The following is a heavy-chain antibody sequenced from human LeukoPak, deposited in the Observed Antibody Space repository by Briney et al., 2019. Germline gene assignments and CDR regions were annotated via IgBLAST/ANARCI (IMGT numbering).Heavy chain of an antibody. V-gene: IGHV3-30*02. J-gene: IGHJ4*02. CDR2: IRYDGSNK. Sequence: GGSLRLSCAASGFTFSSYSMNWVRQAPGKGLEWVAFIRYDGSNKYYADSVKGRFTISRDNSKNTLYLQMNSLRAEDTAVYYCSSPPRVYWGQGTLVTVSS. CDR3: SSPPRVY. CDR1: GFTFSSYS.